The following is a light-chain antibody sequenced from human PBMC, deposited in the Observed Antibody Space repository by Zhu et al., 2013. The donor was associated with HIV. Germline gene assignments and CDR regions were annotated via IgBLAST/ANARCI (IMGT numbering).Light chain of an antibody. V-gene: IGKV1-5*01. CDR2: AAS. J-gene: IGKJ3*01. CDR1: QSVSAW. CDR3: QKYDGVPFT. Sequence: DIQMTQSPSTLSASVGDTVTITCRASQSVSAWLAWYQQKPGTVPKRLIYAASSLQSGVPSRFSGSGSGTEFTLTITSLQPEDVATYYCQKYDGVPFTFGPGTKVDVK.